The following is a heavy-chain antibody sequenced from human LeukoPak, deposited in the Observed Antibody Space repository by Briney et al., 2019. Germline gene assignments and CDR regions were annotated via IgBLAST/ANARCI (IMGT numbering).Heavy chain of an antibody. V-gene: IGHV1-46*01. CDR3: ARDHSGSQHWFDP. J-gene: IGHJ5*02. CDR1: GYTFTTYY. CDR2: INPSVGST. D-gene: IGHD1-26*01. Sequence: ASVKVSCKASGYTFTTYYVHWVRQAPGQGLEWMGVINPSVGSTSYAQKFQGRVTMTRDTSTSTVYMEMSSLRPEDTAVYYCARDHSGSQHWFDPWGQGTLVTVSS.